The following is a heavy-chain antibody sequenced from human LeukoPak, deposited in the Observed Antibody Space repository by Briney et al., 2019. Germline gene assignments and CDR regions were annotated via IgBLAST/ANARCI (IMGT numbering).Heavy chain of an antibody. CDR1: GGSISSYY. V-gene: IGHV4-59*01. CDR3: ARAYYYDSSGYLTGNSFDY. CDR2: IYCSGST. D-gene: IGHD3-22*01. J-gene: IGHJ4*02. Sequence: SETLSLTCTVSGGSISSYYWSWIRQPPGKGLEWIGYIYCSGSTNYNPSLKSRVTISVDTSKNQFSLKLSSVTAADTAVYYCARAYYYDSSGYLTGNSFDYWGQGTLVTVSS.